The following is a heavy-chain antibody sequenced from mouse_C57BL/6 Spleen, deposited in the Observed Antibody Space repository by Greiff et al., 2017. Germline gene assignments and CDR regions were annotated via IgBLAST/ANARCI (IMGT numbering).Heavy chain of an antibody. V-gene: IGHV5-9*01. D-gene: IGHD6-1*01. Sequence: EVQGVESGGGLVKPGGSLKLSCAASGFTFSSYTMSWVRQTPEKRLEWVATISGGGGNTYYPDSVKGRFTISRDNAKNTLYLQMSSLRSEDTALYYCERHNLYYFDYWGQGTTLTVSS. CDR2: ISGGGGNT. CDR3: ERHNLYYFDY. J-gene: IGHJ2*01. CDR1: GFTFSSYT.